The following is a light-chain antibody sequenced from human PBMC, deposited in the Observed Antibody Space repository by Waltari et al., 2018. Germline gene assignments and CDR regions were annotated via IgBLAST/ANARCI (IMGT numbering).Light chain of an antibody. J-gene: IGLJ2*01. CDR1: SSDVGGYNY. CDR2: DVS. Sequence: QSALTQPASVSGSPGQSITIPCTGTSSDVGGYNYVSWYQQHPARAPKLMIYDVSNRPSGVSNRVSGSKSGNTASLTISGLQAEDEADYYCSSYTSSSTVVFGGGTKLTVL. CDR3: SSYTSSSTVV. V-gene: IGLV2-14*03.